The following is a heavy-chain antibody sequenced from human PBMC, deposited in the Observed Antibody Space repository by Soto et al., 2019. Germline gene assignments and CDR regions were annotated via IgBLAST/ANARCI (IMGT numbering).Heavy chain of an antibody. Sequence: QVQLVQSGTEVKKPGASVKVSCKTSGYSFTKYGLHWVRQAPGQRLEWMGWINPGNGDTKYSQKFQGRVTITRDTSAPTAYMELSSLRSEDSAVFYCARTDCSSTSCYNYYYYGMDAWGQGTTVTVSS. CDR3: ARTDCSSTSCYNYYYYGMDA. CDR1: GYSFTKYG. D-gene: IGHD2-2*01. V-gene: IGHV1-3*01. CDR2: INPGNGDT. J-gene: IGHJ6*02.